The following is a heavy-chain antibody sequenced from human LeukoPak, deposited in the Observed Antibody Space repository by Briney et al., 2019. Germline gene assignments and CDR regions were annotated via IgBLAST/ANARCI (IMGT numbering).Heavy chain of an antibody. CDR2: FYTSGST. CDR3: ARGVVVVPAAKGPGYYYYMDV. J-gene: IGHJ6*03. V-gene: IGHV4-61*02. CDR1: GGSISSGSYY. Sequence: SETLSLTCSVSGGSISSGSYYWSWIRQPAGKGLEWIGRFYTSGSTNYNPSLKSRVTISVDTSKNQFSLKLSSVTAADTAVYYCARGVVVVPAAKGPGYYYYMDVWGKGTTVTISS. D-gene: IGHD2-2*01.